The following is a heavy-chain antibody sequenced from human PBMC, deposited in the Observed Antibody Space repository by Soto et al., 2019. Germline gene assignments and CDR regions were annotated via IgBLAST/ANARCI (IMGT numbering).Heavy chain of an antibody. D-gene: IGHD6-6*01. Sequence: EVQLVESGGGLVKPGGSLRLSCAASGFTFSSYSMNWVRQAPGKGLEWVSTISSSSSYIYYADSVKVRFTISRDNAKNSLYLQMNSLRAEDTAVYYCAIDLGSSTRYFDYWGQATLVTFAS. J-gene: IGHJ4*02. CDR3: AIDLGSSTRYFDY. V-gene: IGHV3-21*01. CDR1: GFTFSSYS. CDR2: ISSSSSYI.